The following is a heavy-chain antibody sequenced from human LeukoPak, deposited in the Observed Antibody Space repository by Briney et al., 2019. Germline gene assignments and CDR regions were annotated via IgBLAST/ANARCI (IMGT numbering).Heavy chain of an antibody. CDR3: ARVPVSGGLRGAFDI. V-gene: IGHV7-4-1*02. Sequence: ASVKVSCKASGYTFTSYAMNWVRQAPGQGLEWMGWINTNTGNPTYAQGFTGRFVFSLDTSVSTAYLQISSLKAEDTAVYYCARVPVSGGLRGAFDIWGQGTMVTVSS. D-gene: IGHD3-16*01. J-gene: IGHJ3*02. CDR2: INTNTGNP. CDR1: GYTFTSYA.